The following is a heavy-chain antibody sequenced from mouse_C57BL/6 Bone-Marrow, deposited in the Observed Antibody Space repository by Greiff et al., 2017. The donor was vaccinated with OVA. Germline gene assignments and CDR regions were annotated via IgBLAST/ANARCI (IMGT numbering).Heavy chain of an antibody. CDR1: GYTFTSYG. J-gene: IGHJ2*01. V-gene: IGHV1-81*01. CDR3: ATGYYGNPFDY. CDR2: IYPRSGNT. D-gene: IGHD2-1*01. Sequence: QVTLKVSGAELARPGASVKLSCKASGYTFTSYGISWVKQRTGQGLEWIGEIYPRSGNTYYNEKFKGKATLTADKSSSTAYMELRSLTSEDSAVYFCATGYYGNPFDYWGQGTTLTVSS.